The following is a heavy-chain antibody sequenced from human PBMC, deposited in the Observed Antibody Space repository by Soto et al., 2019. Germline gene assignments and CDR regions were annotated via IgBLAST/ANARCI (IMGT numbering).Heavy chain of an antibody. CDR3: ATETSFRCDH. J-gene: IGHJ4*02. CDR1: GFTFSSYW. V-gene: IGHV3-7*05. D-gene: IGHD3-10*01. CDR2: IRQDGSDK. Sequence: EVQLVESGGRLVQPGGSLRLSCAASGFTFSSYWMSWVRQAPGKGLEWLTKIRQDGSDKYYVDSVRGRFTISRDNAENSLYLQMDSLRADDMAVYYCATETSFRCDHWGQGTLVTVSS.